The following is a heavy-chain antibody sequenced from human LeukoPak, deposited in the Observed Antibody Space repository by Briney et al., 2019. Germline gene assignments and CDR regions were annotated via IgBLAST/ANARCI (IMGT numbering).Heavy chain of an antibody. D-gene: IGHD3-3*01. J-gene: IGHJ5*02. V-gene: IGHV4-59*01. CDR3: ARGTYYDFWSGYYNPAPNWFDP. Sequence: PSETLSLTCTVSGGSISSYYWSWTRQPPGKGLEWIGYIYYSGSTNYNPSLKSRVTISVDTSKNQFSLKLSSVTAADTAVYYCARGTYYDFWSGYYNPAPNWFDPWGQGTLVTVSS. CDR2: IYYSGST. CDR1: GGSISSYY.